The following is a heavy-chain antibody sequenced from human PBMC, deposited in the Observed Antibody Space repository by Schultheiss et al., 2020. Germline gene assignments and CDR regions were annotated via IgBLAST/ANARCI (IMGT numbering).Heavy chain of an antibody. Sequence: GESLKISCAASGFTFSSYGMHWVRQAPGKGLEWVAVISYDGSNKYYADSVKGRFTISRDNSKNTLYLQMNSLRAEDTAVYYCAKDLPDREGFLEWYYYYYGMDVWGQGTTVTVSS. CDR1: GFTFSSYG. J-gene: IGHJ6*02. V-gene: IGHV3-30*18. CDR2: ISYDGSNK. D-gene: IGHD3-3*01. CDR3: AKDLPDREGFLEWYYYYYGMDV.